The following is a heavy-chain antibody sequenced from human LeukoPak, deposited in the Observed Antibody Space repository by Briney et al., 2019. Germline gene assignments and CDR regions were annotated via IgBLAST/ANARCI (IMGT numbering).Heavy chain of an antibody. CDR1: GFTFSSYA. J-gene: IGHJ4*02. Sequence: GGSLRLSCAASGFTFSSYAMHWVRQAPGKGLEWVAVISYDGSNKYYADSVKGRFTISRDNSKNTLYLQMNSLRAEDTAVYYWARESQRWLRSQRVLDYWGQGTLVTVSS. D-gene: IGHD5-12*01. V-gene: IGHV3-30*04. CDR3: ARESQRWLRSQRVLDY. CDR2: ISYDGSNK.